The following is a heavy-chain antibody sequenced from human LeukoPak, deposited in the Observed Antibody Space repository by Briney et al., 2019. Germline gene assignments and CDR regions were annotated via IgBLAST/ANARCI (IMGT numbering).Heavy chain of an antibody. Sequence: GGSLRLSCAASGFTFSSYGMHWVRQAPGKGLEWVAVTSYDGSNKYYADSVKGRFTISRDNSKNTLYLQMNSLRAEDTAVYYCAKDGDYGSGSYYYGMDVWGKGTTVTVSS. V-gene: IGHV3-30*18. CDR1: GFTFSSYG. J-gene: IGHJ6*04. CDR3: AKDGDYGSGSYYYGMDV. CDR2: TSYDGSNK. D-gene: IGHD3-10*01.